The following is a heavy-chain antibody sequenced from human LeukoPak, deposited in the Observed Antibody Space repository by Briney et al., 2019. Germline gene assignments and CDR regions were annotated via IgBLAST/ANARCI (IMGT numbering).Heavy chain of an antibody. CDR1: GDSISSNF. V-gene: IGHV4-34*01. Sequence: PSETLSLTCTVSGDSISSNFWSWIRQPPGKGLEWIVEINHSGSTNYNPSLKSRVTISVDTSKNQFSLKLSSVTAADTAVYYCARGRITMVRGVRATTYYFDYWGQGTLVTVSS. D-gene: IGHD3-10*01. CDR2: INHSGST. CDR3: ARGRITMVRGVRATTYYFDY. J-gene: IGHJ4*02.